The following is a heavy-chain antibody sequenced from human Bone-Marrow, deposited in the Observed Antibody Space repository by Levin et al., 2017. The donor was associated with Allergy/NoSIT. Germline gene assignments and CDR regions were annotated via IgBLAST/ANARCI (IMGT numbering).Heavy chain of an antibody. Sequence: VASVKVSCTTSGYNFNNYGINWVRQAPGQGFEWMGWISPHNGHSKYSQKLQDRVSLTTDTSTTIAHMELKSLKSDDTAVYYCARGGGRDWDCALIDSWGQGTLVTVSS. J-gene: IGHJ4*02. CDR1: GYNFNNYG. CDR2: ISPHNGHS. CDR3: ARGGGRDWDCALIDS. D-gene: IGHD3/OR15-3a*01. V-gene: IGHV1-18*01.